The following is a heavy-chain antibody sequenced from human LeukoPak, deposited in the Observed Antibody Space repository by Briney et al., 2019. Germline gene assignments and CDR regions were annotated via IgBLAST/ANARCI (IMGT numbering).Heavy chain of an antibody. V-gene: IGHV3-30-3*01. CDR3: ASVSRWLQLQGGY. D-gene: IGHD5-24*01. CDR2: ISFDGSNT. J-gene: IGHJ4*02. CDR1: GFTFSTYA. Sequence: PGGSLRLSSAASGFTFSTYAMHWVRQAPGKGLEWVAVISFDGSNTYYADSVKGRFTISRDNSKSTLDLQMNSLRVEDTAVYYCASVSRWLQLQGGYWGQGTLVTVSS.